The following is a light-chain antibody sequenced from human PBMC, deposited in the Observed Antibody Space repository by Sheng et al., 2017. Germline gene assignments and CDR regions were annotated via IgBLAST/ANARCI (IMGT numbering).Light chain of an antibody. CDR2: GAS. CDR3: QQYGSSPGT. CDR1: QTISSNY. J-gene: IGKJ1*01. V-gene: IGKV3-20*01. Sequence: EIVLTQSPGTLSLSPGERATLSCRASQTISSNYVAWYQQKPGQSPCLLIYGASKRATGIPDRFSGSGSGTDFTLTISRLEPEDFAVYYCQQYGSSPGTFGQGTKVEIK.